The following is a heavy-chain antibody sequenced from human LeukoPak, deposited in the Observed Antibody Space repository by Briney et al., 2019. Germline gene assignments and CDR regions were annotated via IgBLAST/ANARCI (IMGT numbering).Heavy chain of an antibody. D-gene: IGHD6-13*01. V-gene: IGHV4-34*01. CDR1: GGSFSGYY. CDR3: ASPKAKAGP. CDR2: INHSGST. J-gene: IGHJ5*02. Sequence: SETLSLTCAVYGGSFSGYYWSWIRQPPGKGLEWMVEINHSGSTNYNPSLKSRVTISVDTSKNQFSLKLSSVTAADTAVYYCASPKAKAGPSGQGTLVTVSS.